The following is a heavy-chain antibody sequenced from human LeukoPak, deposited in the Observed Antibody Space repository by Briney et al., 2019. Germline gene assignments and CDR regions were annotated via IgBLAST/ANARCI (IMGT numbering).Heavy chain of an antibody. Sequence: GGSLRLSCAASGFPFSSYAMSWVRQAPGKGLEWVSAISGSGGNTYYADSVKGRFTMSRDNSKKTLYLQMNSLRAEDTAVYYCAKDLCYDSCVGFDYWGQGTQVTVSS. J-gene: IGHJ4*02. CDR2: ISGSGGNT. V-gene: IGHV3-23*01. CDR3: AKDLCYDSCVGFDY. CDR1: GFPFSSYA. D-gene: IGHD3-22*01.